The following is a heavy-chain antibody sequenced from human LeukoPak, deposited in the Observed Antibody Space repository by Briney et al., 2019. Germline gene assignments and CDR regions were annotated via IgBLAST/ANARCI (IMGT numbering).Heavy chain of an antibody. V-gene: IGHV3-64*01. CDR2: ISSNGGNT. CDR3: ARVGEATAFDY. Sequence: GGSLRLSCAASGFIFRDYSMHWVRQAPGKGLEYVSAISSNGGNTYHANSVKDRFTISRDNSKNMLYLQMGRLRAEDTAVYYCARVGEATAFDYWGQGTLVTVSS. D-gene: IGHD5-12*01. J-gene: IGHJ4*02. CDR1: GFIFRDYS.